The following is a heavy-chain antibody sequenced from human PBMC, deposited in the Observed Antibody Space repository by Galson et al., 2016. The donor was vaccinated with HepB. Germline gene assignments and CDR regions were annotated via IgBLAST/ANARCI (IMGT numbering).Heavy chain of an antibody. Sequence: SVKVSCKASGYTFTSYYMHWVRQAPGQGLEWMGGIIPIFGTANYAQKFQGRVTITADESTSTVYMELSSLRSEDTAVYYCARSIYAFGGVIAADQYYFDYWGQGTLVTVSS. J-gene: IGHJ4*02. CDR3: ARSIYAFGGVIAADQYYFDY. CDR1: GYTFTSYY. CDR2: IIPIFGTA. D-gene: IGHD3-16*02. V-gene: IGHV1-69*13.